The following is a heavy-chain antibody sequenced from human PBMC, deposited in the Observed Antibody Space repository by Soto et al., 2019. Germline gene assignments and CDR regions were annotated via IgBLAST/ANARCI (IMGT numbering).Heavy chain of an antibody. CDR3: AGAWRSGSSYYSGY. V-gene: IGHV5-51*01. D-gene: IGHD2-15*01. J-gene: IGHJ4*02. CDR1: GYSFTSHW. Sequence: PWESLKISCQRSGYSFTSHWIIWVRQMPGKGLEWMGIIYPSDSDTRYSPSFQGQVTISADKSISTAYLQWSRLKASDTAMYYCAGAWRSGSSYYSGYWRKGTLVTAAS. CDR2: IYPSDSDT.